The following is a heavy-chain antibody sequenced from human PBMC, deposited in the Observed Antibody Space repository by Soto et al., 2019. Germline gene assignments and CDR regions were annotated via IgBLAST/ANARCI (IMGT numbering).Heavy chain of an antibody. CDR1: GFTFSSYA. Sequence: TGGSLRLSCAASGFTFSSYAMSWVRQAPGKGLEWVSAISGSGGSTYYADSVKGRFTFSRDNSKNTLYLQMNSLRAEDTAVYYCAKVKYQLLQDFDYWGQGTLVTVSS. J-gene: IGHJ4*02. D-gene: IGHD2-2*01. CDR3: AKVKYQLLQDFDY. V-gene: IGHV3-23*01. CDR2: ISGSGGST.